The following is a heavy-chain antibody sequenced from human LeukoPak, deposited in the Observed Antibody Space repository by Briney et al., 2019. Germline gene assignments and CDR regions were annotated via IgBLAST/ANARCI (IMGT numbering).Heavy chain of an antibody. D-gene: IGHD6-19*01. CDR2: IYYSGST. Sequence: SETLSLACTVSGGSISSSSYYWGWIRQPPGKGLEWIGSIYYSGSTYYNPSLKSRVTISVDTSKNQFSLKLSSVTAADTAVYYCARAGIAVAGYNWFDPWGQGTLVTVSS. CDR3: ARAGIAVAGYNWFDP. CDR1: GGSISSSSYY. J-gene: IGHJ5*02. V-gene: IGHV4-39*07.